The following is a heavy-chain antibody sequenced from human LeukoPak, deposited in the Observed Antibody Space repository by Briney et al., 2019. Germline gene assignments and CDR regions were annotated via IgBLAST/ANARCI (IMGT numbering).Heavy chain of an antibody. CDR1: GYTFTSYD. CDR3: ARRGFFTAEDYYYYMDV. V-gene: IGHV1-8*03. CDR2: MNPNSGNT. J-gene: IGHJ6*03. D-gene: IGHD2-21*02. Sequence: GASVKVSCKASGYTFTSYDINWVRQATGQGLEWMGWMNPNSGNTGYAQKFQGRVTITRNTSISTAYMGLSSLRSEDTAVYYCARRGFFTAEDYYYYMDVWGKGTTVTVSS.